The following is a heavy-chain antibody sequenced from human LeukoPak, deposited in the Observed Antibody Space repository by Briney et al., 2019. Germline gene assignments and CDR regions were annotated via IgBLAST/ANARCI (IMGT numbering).Heavy chain of an antibody. J-gene: IGHJ5*02. D-gene: IGHD6-19*01. CDR3: AGLTGIAVS. CDR1: GGSISSSSYY. CDR2: IYYSGST. Sequence: PSETLSHTCTVSGGSISSSSYYWGWIRQPPGKGLEWIGSIYYSGSTYYNPSLKSRVTISVDTSKNQFSLKLSSVTAADTAVYYCAGLTGIAVSWGQGTLVTVSS. V-gene: IGHV4-39*01.